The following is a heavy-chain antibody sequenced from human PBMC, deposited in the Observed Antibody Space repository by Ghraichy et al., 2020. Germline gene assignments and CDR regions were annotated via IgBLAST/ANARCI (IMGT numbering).Heavy chain of an antibody. CDR2: INHSGST. CDR3: ARGRMGSSSGNNFDY. V-gene: IGHV4-34*01. D-gene: IGHD6-6*01. J-gene: IGHJ4*02. CDR1: GGSFSGYY. Sequence: SETLSLTCAVYGGSFSGYYWSWIRQPPGKGLEWIGEINHSGSTNYNPSLKSRVTISVDTSKNQFSLKLSSVTAADTAVYYCARGRMGSSSGNNFDYWGQGTLVTVSS.